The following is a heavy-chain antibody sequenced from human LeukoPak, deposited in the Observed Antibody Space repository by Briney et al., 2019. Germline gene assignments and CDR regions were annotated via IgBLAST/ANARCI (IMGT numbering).Heavy chain of an antibody. CDR1: GFTFSSYA. CDR3: ARVGGSYFRFDP. J-gene: IGHJ5*02. CDR2: ISYDGSNK. D-gene: IGHD1-26*01. V-gene: IGHV3-30*01. Sequence: GGSLRLSCAASGFTFSSYAMHWVRQAPGKGLEWVAVISYDGSNKYYADSVKGRFTISRDNSKNTLYLQMNSLRAEDTAVYYCARVGGSYFRFDPWGQGTLVTVSS.